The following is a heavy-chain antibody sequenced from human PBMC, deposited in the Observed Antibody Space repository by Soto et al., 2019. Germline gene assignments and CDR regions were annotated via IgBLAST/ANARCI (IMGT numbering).Heavy chain of an antibody. Sequence: QVQLVQSGAEVKRTGTSVKVSCKASGFTFTGYYMHWVRQAPGQGLEWIGWINPNSGVANYAQKFHDWVTITRDTSITTAYMELSGLKSDDTAVYFCAKDDAGHPDFWGQGTLVPVSS. CDR1: GFTFTGYY. CDR2: INPNSGVA. CDR3: AKDDAGHPDF. D-gene: IGHD6-13*01. V-gene: IGHV1-2*04. J-gene: IGHJ4*02.